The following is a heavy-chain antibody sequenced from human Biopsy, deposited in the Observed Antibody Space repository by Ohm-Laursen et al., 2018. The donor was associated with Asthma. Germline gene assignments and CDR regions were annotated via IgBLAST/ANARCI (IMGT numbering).Heavy chain of an antibody. CDR2: ISYDGYKK. J-gene: IGHJ6*02. CDR3: ARQPIAEPGTTFYYYYGMDV. CDR1: GFTFSSYA. V-gene: IGHV3-30*14. D-gene: IGHD6-13*01. Sequence: SLRLSCAASGFTFSSYAMHWVRQAPGRGLELVAVISYDGYKKYYADSVKGRFTISRDNSKNTLFLQMDSLRAEDTAVYYCARQPIAEPGTTFYYYYGMDVWGQGTTVTVSS.